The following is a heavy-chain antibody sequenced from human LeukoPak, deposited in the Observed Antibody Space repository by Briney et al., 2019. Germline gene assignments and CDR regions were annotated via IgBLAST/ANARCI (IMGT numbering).Heavy chain of an antibody. CDR1: GGSVSSYY. CDR3: ARLHCIGDCHFYDFDS. CDR2: ISHNGDT. D-gene: IGHD2-21*02. Sequence: PSETLSLTCAVSGGSVSSYYWSWIRQPPGKGLEWIAYISHNGDTNYNPSLKSRVTISLDTSKNQFSLKLSSVTAADTAVFYCARLHCIGDCHFYDFDSWGQGTLATVSS. J-gene: IGHJ4*02. V-gene: IGHV4-59*02.